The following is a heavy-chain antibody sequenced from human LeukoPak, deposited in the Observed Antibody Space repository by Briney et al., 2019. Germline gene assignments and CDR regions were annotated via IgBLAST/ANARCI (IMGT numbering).Heavy chain of an antibody. CDR3: ARQTGAGLFILP. CDR1: GGSFSGYS. D-gene: IGHD3-3*01. CDR2: INHSGST. V-gene: IGHV4-34*01. Sequence: PPETLSLTCAVYGGSFSGYSWSWIRQPPGKGLEWNGEINHSGSTNYNPSLKSRVTISVATSKNQFSLILTSVTAADTAVYYCARQTGAGLFILPGGQGTLVTVSA. J-gene: IGHJ4*02.